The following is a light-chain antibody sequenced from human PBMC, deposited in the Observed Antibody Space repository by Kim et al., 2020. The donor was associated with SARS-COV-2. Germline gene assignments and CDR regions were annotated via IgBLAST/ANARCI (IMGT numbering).Light chain of an antibody. CDR1: QSVSSN. J-gene: IGKJ1*01. V-gene: IGKV3-15*01. CDR2: GAS. Sequence: EIVLTQSPATLSVSPGERATLSCRASQSVSSNLAWYQQKPGQAPRLLIYGASTRATGIPARFSGSGSGTEFTLTISSLQSEDFAVYYCRQYNNWWTFGQGTKVDIK. CDR3: RQYNNWWT.